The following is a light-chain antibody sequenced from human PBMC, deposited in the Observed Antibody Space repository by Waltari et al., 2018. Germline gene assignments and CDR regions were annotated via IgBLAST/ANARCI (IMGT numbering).Light chain of an antibody. J-gene: IGKJ2*01. CDR2: SAS. Sequence: EIVLTQCTGTLALSPGDTATLSCRATQYIDFLPWYQQKPGQPHRLLIFSASTRATGIPDGFRGRGFGTDFTLAISRLEPEDFAVYYCQYYGDSPNTFGQGTKL. V-gene: IGKV3-20*01. CDR3: QYYGDSPNT. CDR1: QYIDF.